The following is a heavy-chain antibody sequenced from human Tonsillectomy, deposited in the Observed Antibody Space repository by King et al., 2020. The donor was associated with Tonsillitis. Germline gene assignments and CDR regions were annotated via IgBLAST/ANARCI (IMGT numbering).Heavy chain of an antibody. V-gene: IGHV3-66*01. J-gene: IGHJ3*01. CDR1: GFTVSNTY. Sequence: VQLVESGGGLVQPGGSLRLSCAASGFTVSNTYMSWVRQAPGKGLEWVSVIYSGGSTYYGDSVKGRFTIYRDKSKNTMYLQMNTLRAEDTAVYYCRGDSGYYSAFDLWGQGTMVTVSS. D-gene: IGHD3-22*01. CDR2: IYSGGST. CDR3: RGDSGYYSAFDL.